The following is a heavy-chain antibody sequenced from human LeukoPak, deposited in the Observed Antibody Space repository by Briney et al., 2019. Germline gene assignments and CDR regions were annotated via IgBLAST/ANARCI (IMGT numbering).Heavy chain of an antibody. Sequence: PSETLSLTCTVSGGSISSYYWSWLRQPPGKGLEWLGYIYYSGSTNYNPSLKSRVTISVDTSKNQFSLKLSSVTAADTAVYYCARGDYGDYGGWFDPWGQGTLVTVSS. D-gene: IGHD4-17*01. J-gene: IGHJ5*02. CDR2: IYYSGST. CDR1: GGSISSYY. CDR3: ARGDYGDYGGWFDP. V-gene: IGHV4-59*01.